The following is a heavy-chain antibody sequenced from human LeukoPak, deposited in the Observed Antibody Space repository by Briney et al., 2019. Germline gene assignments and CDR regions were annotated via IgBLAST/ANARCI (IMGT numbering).Heavy chain of an antibody. D-gene: IGHD2-2*02. CDR3: TKPDCPSTSCYTLDY. J-gene: IGHJ4*02. CDR1: GFSFGTHW. V-gene: IGHV3-7*03. CDR2: IKQDETET. Sequence: PGGSLRLSCVASGFSFGTHWMAWVRQPPGAGPEWVANIKQDETETYYADAVRGRFTITRDNSKNTLYLQMNSLRVEDTAVYYCTKPDCPSTSCYTLDYWGQGILVTVSS.